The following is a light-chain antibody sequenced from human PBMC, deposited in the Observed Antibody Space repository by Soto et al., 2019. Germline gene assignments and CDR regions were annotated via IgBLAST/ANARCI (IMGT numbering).Light chain of an antibody. V-gene: IGLV2-14*01. CDR1: SSAIGGYNY. Sequence: SALTQPASLSGAPGQPITISRTGTSSAIGGYNYVSWYQQQPGKAPKLLIYDVTYRPSWVSNRFSGSKSGNTASLTISGLQAEDEADYYCSSYTGSITIVFGTGTKVTVL. J-gene: IGLJ1*01. CDR3: SSYTGSITIV. CDR2: DVT.